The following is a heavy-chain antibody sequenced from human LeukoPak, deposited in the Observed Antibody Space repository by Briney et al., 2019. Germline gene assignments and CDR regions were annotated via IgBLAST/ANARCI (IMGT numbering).Heavy chain of an antibody. CDR2: ISSSSSYI. D-gene: IGHD6-13*01. CDR1: GFTFSSYS. Sequence: GGSLRLSCAASGFTFSSYSMNWVRQAPGKGLEWASSISSSSSYIYYADSVKGRFTISRDNAKNSLYLQMNGLRAEDTAVYYCARDRYSSSQQGDYYGMDVWGKGTTVTVSS. CDR3: ARDRYSSSQQGDYYGMDV. V-gene: IGHV3-21*01. J-gene: IGHJ6*04.